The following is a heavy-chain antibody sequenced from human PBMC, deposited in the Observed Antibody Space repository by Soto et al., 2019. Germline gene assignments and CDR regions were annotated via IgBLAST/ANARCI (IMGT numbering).Heavy chain of an antibody. V-gene: IGHV4-39*01. D-gene: IGHD4-17*01. J-gene: IGHJ3*02. Sequence: PSETLSLTCTVSGGSISSSSYYWVGIRQPPGKGLDWIGSIYYSGSTYYNPSLKSRVTISVDTSKNQFSLKLSSVTAADTAVYYCARGEGPTVDAFDIWGQGTMVTVSS. CDR1: GGSISSSSYY. CDR2: IYYSGST. CDR3: ARGEGPTVDAFDI.